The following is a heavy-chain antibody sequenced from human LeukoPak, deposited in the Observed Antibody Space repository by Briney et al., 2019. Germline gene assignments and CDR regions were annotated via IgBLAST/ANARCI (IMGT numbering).Heavy chain of an antibody. CDR1: GFTFSGYA. Sequence: GGSLRLSCAASGFTFSGYAMRWVRQAPGKGLEWVSAISGSGGSTYYADSVKGRFTISRDNSKNTLYLQMNSLRAEDTAVYYCAKDSSSGGWFDPWGQGTLVTVSS. D-gene: IGHD6-13*01. J-gene: IGHJ5*02. CDR3: AKDSSSGGWFDP. CDR2: ISGSGGST. V-gene: IGHV3-23*01.